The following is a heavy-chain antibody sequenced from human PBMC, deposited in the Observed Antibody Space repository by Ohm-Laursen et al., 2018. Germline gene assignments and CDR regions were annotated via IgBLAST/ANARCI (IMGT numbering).Heavy chain of an antibody. CDR1: GFTFRTYW. J-gene: IGHJ5*02. Sequence: SLRLSCAASGFTFRTYWVSWVRQAPGKGLAWVANIKPDGSEKYYVDSVKGRFTISRDNAQNSLYLQMNSLRAEDTAVYYCARKLYYYDSGDKGWFDPWGQGTLVTVSP. V-gene: IGHV3-7*01. CDR2: IKPDGSEK. D-gene: IGHD3-22*01. CDR3: ARKLYYYDSGDKGWFDP.